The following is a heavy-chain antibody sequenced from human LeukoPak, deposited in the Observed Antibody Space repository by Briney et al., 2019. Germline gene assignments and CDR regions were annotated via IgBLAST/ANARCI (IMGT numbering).Heavy chain of an antibody. Sequence: PGGSLRLSCAASGFTFDDYGMSWVRQAPGKGLEWVSCINWNGGSTGYADSVKVRFTISRDNAKNSLYLQMNSLRAADKALYYCARNPITMVRGVIITYYYYYMDVWGKGTTVTVSS. J-gene: IGHJ6*03. CDR3: ARNPITMVRGVIITYYYYYMDV. D-gene: IGHD3-10*01. CDR2: INWNGGST. V-gene: IGHV3-20*04. CDR1: GFTFDDYG.